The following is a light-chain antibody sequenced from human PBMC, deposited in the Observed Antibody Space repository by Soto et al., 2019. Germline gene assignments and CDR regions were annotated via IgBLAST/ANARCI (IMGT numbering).Light chain of an antibody. CDR2: EVS. V-gene: IGLV2-14*01. Sequence: QSALTQPASVSGSPGQSITISCTGTSSDVGDYNYVSWYQQRPGKAPKLMIYEVSNRPSGVSSRVSGSKSGNTASLTISGLQAEDEADYYCSSYTSSSSLHYVFGTGTKLTVL. J-gene: IGLJ1*01. CDR1: SSDVGDYNY. CDR3: SSYTSSSSLHYV.